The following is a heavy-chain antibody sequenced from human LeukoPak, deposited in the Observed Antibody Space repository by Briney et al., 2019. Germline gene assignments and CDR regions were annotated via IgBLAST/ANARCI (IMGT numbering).Heavy chain of an antibody. CDR3: ARSKYYDFWSGHLLYYYMDV. D-gene: IGHD3-3*01. CDR1: GGTFSSYA. J-gene: IGHJ6*03. V-gene: IGHV1-69*05. Sequence: SVKVSCKASGGTFSSYAISWVRQAPGQGLEWMGGIIPIFGTANYAQKFQGRVTITTDESTSTAYMELSSLRSEDTAVYYRARSKYYDFWSGHLLYYYMDVWGKGTTVTVSS. CDR2: IIPIFGTA.